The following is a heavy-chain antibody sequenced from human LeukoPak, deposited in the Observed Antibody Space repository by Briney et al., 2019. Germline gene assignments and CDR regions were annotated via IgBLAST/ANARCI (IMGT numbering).Heavy chain of an antibody. CDR1: GGSFSGYY. V-gene: IGHV4-34*01. CDR2: INHSGST. CDR3: ASTKPGYYDSSGYPS. D-gene: IGHD3-22*01. J-gene: IGHJ4*02. Sequence: PSETLSLTCAVYGGSFSGYYWSWIRQPPGKGLEWIGEINHSGSTNYNPSLKSRVTISVDTSKNQFSLKLSSVTAADTAVYYCASTKPGYYDSSGYPSWGQGTLVTVSS.